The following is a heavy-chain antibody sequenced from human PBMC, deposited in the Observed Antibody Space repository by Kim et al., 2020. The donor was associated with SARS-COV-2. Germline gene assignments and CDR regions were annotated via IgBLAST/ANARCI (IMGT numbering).Heavy chain of an antibody. CDR3: AKDWYYYGSGSYPINYYYYGMDV. CDR2: ISYDGSNK. D-gene: IGHD3-10*01. Sequence: GGSLRLSCAASGFTFSSYGMHWVRQAPGKGLEWVAVISYDGSNKYYADSVKGRFTISRDNSKNTLYLQMNSLRAEDTAVYYCAKDWYYYGSGSYPINYYYYGMDVWGQGTTVTVSS. V-gene: IGHV3-30*18. J-gene: IGHJ6*02. CDR1: GFTFSSYG.